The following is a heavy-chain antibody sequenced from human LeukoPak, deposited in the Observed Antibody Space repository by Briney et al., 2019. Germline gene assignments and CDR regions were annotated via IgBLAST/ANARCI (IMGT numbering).Heavy chain of an antibody. D-gene: IGHD3-10*01. V-gene: IGHV1-46*04. Sequence: ASVKVSCKASAYTFSSYLMHWVRQAPGQGLEWMGIIDPSGGSPVYAQRLQGRVTMTRDTSTSTVYMELSSLRSEDTAVYYCARDLGLRGVTNWFDPWGQGTLVTVSS. CDR3: ARDLGLRGVTNWFDP. J-gene: IGHJ5*02. CDR2: IDPSGGSP. CDR1: AYTFSSYL.